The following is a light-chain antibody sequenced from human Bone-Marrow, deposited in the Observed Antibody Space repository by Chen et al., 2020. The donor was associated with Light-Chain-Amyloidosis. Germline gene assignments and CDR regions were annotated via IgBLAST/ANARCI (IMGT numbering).Light chain of an antibody. J-gene: IGLJ2*01. V-gene: IGLV3-25*03. Sequence: SYELTQPPSVSVSPGQTARITCSGDDLPTKYAYWYQQKPGQAPVLVIHRDTERPSGISERCSGASTGTTATLTISGGQAEDEADYHCQSADSSGTYEVIVGGGTKLTVL. CDR3: QSADSSGTYEVI. CDR2: RDT. CDR1: DLPTKY.